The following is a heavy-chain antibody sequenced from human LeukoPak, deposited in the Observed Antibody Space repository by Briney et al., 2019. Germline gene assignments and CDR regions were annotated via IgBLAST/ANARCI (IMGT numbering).Heavy chain of an antibody. Sequence: PSETLSLTGAVYGGSFSGYYWSWIRQPPGKGLEWIGEINHSGSTNYNPSLKSRVTISVDTSKNQFSLQLSSVTAADTAVYYCARGSSSTSTDAFDIWGQGTMVTVSS. D-gene: IGHD2-2*01. CDR2: INHSGST. J-gene: IGHJ3*02. V-gene: IGHV4-34*01. CDR1: GGSFSGYY. CDR3: ARGSSSTSTDAFDI.